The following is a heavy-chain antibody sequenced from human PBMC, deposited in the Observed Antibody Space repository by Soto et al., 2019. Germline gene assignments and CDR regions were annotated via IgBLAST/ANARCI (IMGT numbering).Heavy chain of an antibody. Sequence: QVQLVQSGAEVKKPGSSVKVSCKASGGTFNNYAISWVRQAPGQGLEWMGGIIPIIGTADYAHKFQGRLAISADESTGTTFMELTSLRCEDTALYYCARGGVDVVATSAFDYWGQGTLVTVSS. V-gene: IGHV1-69*01. D-gene: IGHD5-12*01. CDR1: GGTFNNYA. CDR3: ARGGVDVVATSAFDY. J-gene: IGHJ4*02. CDR2: IIPIIGTA.